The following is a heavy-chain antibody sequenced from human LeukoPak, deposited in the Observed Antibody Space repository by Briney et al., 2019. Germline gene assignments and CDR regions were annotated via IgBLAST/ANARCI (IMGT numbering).Heavy chain of an antibody. CDR3: ARDLGAVGSGSPFEVGY. V-gene: IGHV4-59*12. CDR2: ISDTGKT. J-gene: IGHJ4*02. D-gene: IGHD3-10*01. CDR1: GGSISSYY. Sequence: SETLSLTCTVPGGSISSYYWNWIRQAPGKGLEWIGYISDTGKTEYNASLKSRVTISLDTSKNQFSLKLSSVTAADTAVYYCARDLGAVGSGSPFEVGYWGQGSLVTVSS.